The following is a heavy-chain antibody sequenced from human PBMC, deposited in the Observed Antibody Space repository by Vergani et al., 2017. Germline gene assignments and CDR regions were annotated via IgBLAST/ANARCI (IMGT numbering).Heavy chain of an antibody. D-gene: IGHD1-26*01. Sequence: EVQLVESGGGLVQPGRSLRLSCAASGFTFDDYAMHWVRQAPGKGLEWVSGISWNSGSIGYADSVKGRFTISRDNAKNSLYLQMNSLRAEDTAVYYCARDREATYYYYGMDVWGQGTTVTVSS. V-gene: IGHV3-9*01. CDR3: ARDREATYYYYGMDV. CDR2: ISWNSGSI. J-gene: IGHJ6*02. CDR1: GFTFDDYA.